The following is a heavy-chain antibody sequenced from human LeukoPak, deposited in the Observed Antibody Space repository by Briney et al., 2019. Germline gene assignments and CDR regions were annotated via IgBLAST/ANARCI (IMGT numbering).Heavy chain of an antibody. CDR3: ARASYSSSWAIDYYFDY. V-gene: IGHV3-30*04. CDR2: ISYDGSNK. D-gene: IGHD6-13*01. J-gene: IGHJ4*02. CDR1: GFTFSSYA. Sequence: PGRSLRLSCAASGFTFSSYAMHWVRQAPGKGLEWVAVISYDGSNKYYADSVKGRFTISRDNSKNTLYLQMNSLRAEDMALYYCARASYSSSWAIDYYFDYWGQGTLVTVSS.